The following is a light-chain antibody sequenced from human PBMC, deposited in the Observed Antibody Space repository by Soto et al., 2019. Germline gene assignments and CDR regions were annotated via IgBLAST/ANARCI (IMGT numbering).Light chain of an antibody. Sequence: DIQMTQSPSILSASVRDRVTITCRASQSISSWLAWYQQKPGKAPNLLIHKASHLESGVPSRFSGSGSGTEFTLTISSLQPGDFATYYCQHYNTYPWTFGQGTKVDIK. J-gene: IGKJ1*01. V-gene: IGKV1-5*03. CDR1: QSISSW. CDR3: QHYNTYPWT. CDR2: KAS.